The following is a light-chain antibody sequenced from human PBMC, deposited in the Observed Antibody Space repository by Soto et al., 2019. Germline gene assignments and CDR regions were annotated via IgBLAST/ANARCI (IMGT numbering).Light chain of an antibody. Sequence: ESVLTQSPGTLSFSPGERATLACRASQSVTNRYSAWYPQRPGQAPRLLIYGISNRATGIPDRYSGSGSETDFTLTIRPLDPEDFVVYYCQQGSSLPRNFGQGTQLQVK. CDR3: QQGSSLPRN. CDR1: QSVTNRY. J-gene: IGKJ2*02. CDR2: GIS. V-gene: IGKV3-20*01.